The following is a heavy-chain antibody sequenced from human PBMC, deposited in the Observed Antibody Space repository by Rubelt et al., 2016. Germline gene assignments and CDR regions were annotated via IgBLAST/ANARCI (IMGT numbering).Heavy chain of an antibody. CDR2: ISSNSSNV. CDR3: ARLMYSSGWTPNFDY. Sequence: GSLRLSCAASGFTFSSYSMNWVRQAPGKGLEWVSYISSNSSNVYYADSVKGRFTISRDNAKNSLSLQMDSLRDEDTAVYYCARLMYSSGWTPNFDYWGQGTLVTVSS. D-gene: IGHD6-19*01. J-gene: IGHJ4*02. V-gene: IGHV3-48*02. CDR1: GFTFSSYS.